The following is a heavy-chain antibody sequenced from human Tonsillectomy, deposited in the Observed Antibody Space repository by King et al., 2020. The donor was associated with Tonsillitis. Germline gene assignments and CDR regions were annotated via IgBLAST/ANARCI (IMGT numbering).Heavy chain of an antibody. J-gene: IGHJ3*01. Sequence: QLVQSGAEVKKPGSSVKVSCTVSGGSFNNHAISWVRQAPGQGLEWMGGIIPLFSKPYYTQKFQGRVTVTADESTRRHFMELSSLRADDTAVYYCARGKLEDSSGYLARAGFDLWGQGTTVIVSS. CDR3: ARGKLEDSSGYLARAGFDL. CDR1: GGSFNNHA. CDR2: IIPLFSKP. V-gene: IGHV1-69*01. D-gene: IGHD3-22*01.